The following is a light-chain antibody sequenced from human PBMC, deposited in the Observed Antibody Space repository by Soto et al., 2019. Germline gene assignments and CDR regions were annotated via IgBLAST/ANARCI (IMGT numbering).Light chain of an antibody. CDR2: DAS. CDR1: QSVPST. CDR3: QQYHNWPRT. Sequence: EIVMTQSPATLSVSPGERATLSCRASQSVPSTLAWYQQKPGQAPRLLIHDASTRATGVPARFSGSGSGTEFTLTISSVQSEDSAVYYCQQYHNWPRTFGQGTKVDI. V-gene: IGKV3-15*01. J-gene: IGKJ1*01.